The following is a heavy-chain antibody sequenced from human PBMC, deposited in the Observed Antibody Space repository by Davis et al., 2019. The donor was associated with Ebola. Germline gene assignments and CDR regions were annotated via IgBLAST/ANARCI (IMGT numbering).Heavy chain of an antibody. CDR1: GGSISSNYW. CDR2: DYHSEST. D-gene: IGHD3-16*01. J-gene: IGHJ4*02. CDR3: ARADYTRYFDH. V-gene: IGHV4-4*02. Sequence: SETLSLTCAVSGGSISSNYWWTWVRQPPGKGLEWIGEDYHSESTNYNPSLKSRVTISVDTSNNQFSLSLNSVTAADTAVYYCARADYTRYFDHWGRGTVVTVSP.